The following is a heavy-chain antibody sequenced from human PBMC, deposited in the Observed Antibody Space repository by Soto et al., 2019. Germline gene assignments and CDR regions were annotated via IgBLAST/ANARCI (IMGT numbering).Heavy chain of an antibody. CDR3: ARANVEWLPRYYYYYGMDV. CDR1: GGTFSSYA. J-gene: IGHJ6*02. V-gene: IGHV1-69*13. D-gene: IGHD3-3*01. CDR2: IIPIFGTA. Sequence: ASVKVSCKASGGTFSSYAISWVRQAPGQGLEWMGGIIPIFGTANYAQKFQGRVTITADESTSTAYMELSRLRSEDTAVYYCARANVEWLPRYYYYYGMDVWGQGTTVTVSS.